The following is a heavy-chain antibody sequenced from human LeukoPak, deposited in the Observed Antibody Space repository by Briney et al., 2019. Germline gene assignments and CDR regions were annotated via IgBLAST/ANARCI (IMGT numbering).Heavy chain of an antibody. CDR3: ARDPGSGSPYFAGDYFDY. CDR1: GYTFTGYY. CDR2: INPNSGGT. D-gene: IGHD3-10*01. Sequence: GASVKVSCKASGYTFTGYYMHWVRQAPGQGLEWMGWINPNSGGTNYAQKFQGWVTMTRDTSISTAYMELSRLRSDDTAVYYCARDPGSGSPYFAGDYFDYWGQGTLVTVSS. J-gene: IGHJ4*02. V-gene: IGHV1-2*04.